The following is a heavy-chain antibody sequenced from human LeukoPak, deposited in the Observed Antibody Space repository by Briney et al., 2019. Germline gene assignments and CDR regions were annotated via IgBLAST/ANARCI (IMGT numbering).Heavy chain of an antibody. CDR3: ARVPVVPAANFYWYFDL. D-gene: IGHD2-2*01. CDR1: GGSFSGYY. V-gene: IGHV4-34*01. Sequence: SETLSLTCAVYGGSFSGYYWSWIRQPPGKGLEWIGEINHSGSTNYNPSLKSRVTISVDKSKNQFSLKLSSVTAADTAVYYCARVPVVPAANFYWYFDLWGRGTLVTVSS. J-gene: IGHJ2*01. CDR2: INHSGST.